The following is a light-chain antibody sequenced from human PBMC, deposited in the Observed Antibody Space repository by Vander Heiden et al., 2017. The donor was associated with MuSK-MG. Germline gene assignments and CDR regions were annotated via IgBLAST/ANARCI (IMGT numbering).Light chain of an antibody. V-gene: IGLV3-19*01. Sequence: SSDLTQDPAVSVALGQTVSITCQGDSLRSYYASGYRQKQGQAPALDIYVNNNRPSGIPDRFSFSSSRNTASSTITGAQAEDEADDDYYSRANSGNPRVVFGTGTKVTV. CDR1: SLRSYY. J-gene: IGLJ1*01. CDR2: VNN. CDR3: YSRANSGNPRVV.